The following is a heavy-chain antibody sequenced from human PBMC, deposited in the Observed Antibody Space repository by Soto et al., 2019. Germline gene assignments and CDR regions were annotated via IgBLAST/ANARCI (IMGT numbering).Heavy chain of an antibody. CDR3: ARGLILWFGELSRRGGYYYYMDV. J-gene: IGHJ6*03. V-gene: IGHV4-34*01. Sequence: QVQLQQWGAGLLKPSETLSITCAVYGGSFSGYQWSWIRQAPGKGLEWIGEINDSGNINYNPSLMSRVTILIDARKKQISLKLSCGTAAGTAVYYCARGLILWFGELSRRGGYYYYMDVWGKWTTVTVSS. CDR1: GGSFSGYQ. CDR2: INDSGNI. D-gene: IGHD3-10*01.